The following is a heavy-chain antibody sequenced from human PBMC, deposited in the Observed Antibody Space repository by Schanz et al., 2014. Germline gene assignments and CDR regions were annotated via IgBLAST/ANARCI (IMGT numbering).Heavy chain of an antibody. Sequence: QIPLVQSGAEVKKPGASVRVSCKASGYTFTTYAMSWVRQAPGQGLEWVGWISVYTGNTKYGQKVQGRVTMTADTSTNTAYMELRSLRSDDTAVHYCAKAEYDILTDSYSRLDPWGQGTLVTVSS. J-gene: IGHJ5*02. CDR2: ISVYTGNT. D-gene: IGHD3-9*01. V-gene: IGHV1-18*01. CDR1: GYTFTTYA. CDR3: AKAEYDILTDSYSRLDP.